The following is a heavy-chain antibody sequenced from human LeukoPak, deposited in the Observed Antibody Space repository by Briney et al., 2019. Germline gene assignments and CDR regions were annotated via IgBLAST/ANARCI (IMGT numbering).Heavy chain of an antibody. V-gene: IGHV3-74*01. D-gene: IGHD6-13*01. Sequence: GGSLRLSCAASGNYWMHWVRQAPGKGLVWVSHINSDGSWTSYADSVKGRFTISKDNAKNTVYLQMNNLRAEDTAVYYCARIAATGTQDYWGQGILVTVSS. CDR3: ARIAATGTQDY. CDR1: GNYW. J-gene: IGHJ4*02. CDR2: INSDGSWT.